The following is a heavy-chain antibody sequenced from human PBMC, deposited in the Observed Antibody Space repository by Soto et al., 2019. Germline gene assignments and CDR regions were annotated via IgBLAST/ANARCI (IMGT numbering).Heavy chain of an antibody. Sequence: PGGSLRLSCAASGFTFSSYSMNWVRQAPGKGLEWVSYISSSSSTIYYADSVKGRFTISRDTSKNTLYLQMSSLRAEDTAVYYCAKGIYYDGSGYYSSDYWGQGTLVTVSS. CDR1: GFTFSSYS. D-gene: IGHD3-22*01. CDR3: AKGIYYDGSGYYSSDY. CDR2: ISSSSSTI. J-gene: IGHJ4*02. V-gene: IGHV3-48*01.